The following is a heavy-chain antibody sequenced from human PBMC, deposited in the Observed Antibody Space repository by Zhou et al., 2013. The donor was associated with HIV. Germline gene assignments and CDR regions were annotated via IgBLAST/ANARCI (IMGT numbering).Heavy chain of an antibody. D-gene: IGHD2-2*01. Sequence: QVQLVQSGAEVKKPGASVKVSCKASGYTFTSYGISWVRQAPGQGLEWMGGIIPIFDTTNYAQKFQGRVTITADESTSTAYMELSSLRSEDTAVYYCARSLEDIVVVPAAIPGPLXYWGPGNPGHRLL. CDR3: ARSLEDIVVVPAAIPGPLXY. CDR2: IIPIFDTT. CDR1: GYTFTSYG. J-gene: IGHJ4*02. V-gene: IGHV1-69*01.